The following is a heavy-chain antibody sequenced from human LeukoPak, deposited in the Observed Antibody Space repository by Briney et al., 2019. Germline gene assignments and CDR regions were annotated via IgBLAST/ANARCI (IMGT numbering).Heavy chain of an antibody. CDR1: GFTFSRYW. D-gene: IGHD6-13*01. CDR2: INQDGGEK. V-gene: IGHV3-7*02. Sequence: GGSLRLSCAASGFTFSRYWMTWVRQAPGKGLEWVANINQDGGEKYYVDSVKGRFTISRDNAKNSLFLQVNSLRAEDTAVYYCAELDSSSPRDWGQGTLVTVSS. CDR3: AELDSSSPRD. J-gene: IGHJ4*02.